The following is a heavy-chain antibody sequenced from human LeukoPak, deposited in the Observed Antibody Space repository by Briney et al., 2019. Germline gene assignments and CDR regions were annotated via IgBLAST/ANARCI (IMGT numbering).Heavy chain of an antibody. CDR2: IHYSGKV. CDR1: GGSLRSSGHW. CDR3: ARQSGDQSSAWYFDA. J-gene: IGHJ4*02. V-gene: IGHV4-39*01. Sequence: PSETLSLTCTVSGGSLRSSGHWWVWIRQPPGKGLEWIGGIHYSGKVYYNPSLMSRVTTSVDTSTDQFSLRLSSATAADTAIYYCARQSGDQSSAWYFDAWGQGTLVTVSS. D-gene: IGHD6-19*01.